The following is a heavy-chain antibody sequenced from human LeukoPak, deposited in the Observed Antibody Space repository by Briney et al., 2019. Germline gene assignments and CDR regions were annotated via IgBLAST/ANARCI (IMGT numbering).Heavy chain of an antibody. CDR1: GLIFSNVW. J-gene: IGHJ4*02. Sequence: GGSLRLSCAASGLIFSNVWMNWVRQAPGKGLEWVGRIKSETDGGTTDYAAPVKGRFTISRDDSKNTLYLQMSSLESEDTAAYYCTTSGSYWGQGTLVTVSS. CDR2: IKSETDGGTT. CDR3: TTSGSY. V-gene: IGHV3-15*07.